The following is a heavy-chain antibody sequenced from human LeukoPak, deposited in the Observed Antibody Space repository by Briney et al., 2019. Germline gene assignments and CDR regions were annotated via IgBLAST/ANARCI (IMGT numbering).Heavy chain of an antibody. CDR3: ARYDYGDLDAFDI. CDR1: GGSISSYY. D-gene: IGHD4-17*01. V-gene: IGHV4-4*09. Sequence: PSETLSLTCTVYGGSISSYYWSWIRQPPGKGLEWIGYIYTSGSTNYNPSLKSRVTISVDTSKNQFSLKLSSATAADTAVYYCARYDYGDLDAFDIWGQGTMVTVSS. J-gene: IGHJ3*02. CDR2: IYTSGST.